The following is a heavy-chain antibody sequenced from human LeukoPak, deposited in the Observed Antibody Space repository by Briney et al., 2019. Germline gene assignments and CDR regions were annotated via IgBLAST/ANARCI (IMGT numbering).Heavy chain of an antibody. CDR2: MNPNSGNT. J-gene: IGHJ6*03. Sequence: GASVKVSCKASGYTFTSYDINWVRQATGQGLEWMGWMNPNSGNTGYAQKFQGRVTMTRNTSISTAYMELSSLRSEDTAVYYCARVPPDYYDTSGYYKDVWGKGTTVTVPS. D-gene: IGHD3-22*01. CDR1: GYTFTSYD. CDR3: ARVPPDYYDTSGYYKDV. V-gene: IGHV1-8*01.